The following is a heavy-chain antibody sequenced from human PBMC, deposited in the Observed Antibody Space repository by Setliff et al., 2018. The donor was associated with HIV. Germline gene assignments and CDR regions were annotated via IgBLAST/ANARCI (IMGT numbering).Heavy chain of an antibody. Sequence: GASVKVSCKASGYTFTSYGISWVRQAPGQGLEWVGWISVYNGQTLYAQKVQDRITVTMDTPKDTAYMELRGLTPDDTAVYYCARGHHFYWYFDLWGPGTLVTVSS. V-gene: IGHV1-18*01. CDR1: GYTFTSYG. CDR2: ISVYNGQT. CDR3: ARGHHFYWYFDL. J-gene: IGHJ2*01.